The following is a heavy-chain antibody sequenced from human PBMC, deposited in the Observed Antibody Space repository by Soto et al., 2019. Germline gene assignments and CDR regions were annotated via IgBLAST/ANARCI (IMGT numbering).Heavy chain of an antibody. V-gene: IGHV3-23*01. CDR1: GFTFSSYA. Sequence: PGGSLRLSCAASGFTFSSYALSWVRQAPGKGLEWVSAISGSGGSTYYADSVKGRFTISRENSKNTLYLQMNSLRAEDTAVYYCAKADYYDSTGYRHLDCWGQRTLVHVSS. D-gene: IGHD3-22*01. CDR3: AKADYYDSTGYRHLDC. CDR2: ISGSGGST. J-gene: IGHJ4*02.